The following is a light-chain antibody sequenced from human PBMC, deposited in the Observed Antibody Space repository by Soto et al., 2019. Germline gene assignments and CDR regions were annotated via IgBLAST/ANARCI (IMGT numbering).Light chain of an antibody. V-gene: IGLV1-40*01. J-gene: IGLJ2*01. CDR2: SNN. CDR3: AAWDASLNEGV. Sequence: QSVLTQPPSVSGAPGQRVAISCSGSSSDIGAGYDVRWYQQVPGTAPKLLIYSNNQRPSGVPDRFSGSKSGTSASLAISGLQSEDEADYYCAAWDASLNEGVFGGGTKLTVL. CDR1: SSDIGAGYD.